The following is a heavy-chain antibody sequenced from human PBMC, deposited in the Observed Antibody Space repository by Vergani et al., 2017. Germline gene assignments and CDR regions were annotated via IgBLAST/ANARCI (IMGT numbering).Heavy chain of an antibody. Sequence: EVQLVESGGGLVQPGGSLRLSCAASGFTFSSYWMHWVRQAPGKGLVWVSRIDSDGSSTNYADSVKGRFTISRDNAKNTLLLQMNSLRAEDTAVYYCARGGELGYCSSNSCLGGWFDPWGQGTLVTVSS. V-gene: IGHV3-74*01. J-gene: IGHJ5*02. D-gene: IGHD2-2*01. CDR1: GFTFSSYW. CDR3: ARGGELGYCSSNSCLGGWFDP. CDR2: IDSDGSST.